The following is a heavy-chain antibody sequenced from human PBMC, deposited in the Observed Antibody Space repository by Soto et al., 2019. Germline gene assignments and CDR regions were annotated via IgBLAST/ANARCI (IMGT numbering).Heavy chain of an antibody. D-gene: IGHD1-26*01. CDR2: ISWNSGSI. CDR1: GFTFDDYA. V-gene: IGHV3-9*01. Sequence: EVQLVESGGGLVQPGRSLRLSCAASGFTFDDYAMHWVRQAPGKGLEWVSGISWNSGSIGYADSVKGRFTISRDNAKNSLYLKMNSLRAEDTALYYWAKDRGGGIEYYFDYWGQGTLVTVSS. CDR3: AKDRGGGIEYYFDY. J-gene: IGHJ4*02.